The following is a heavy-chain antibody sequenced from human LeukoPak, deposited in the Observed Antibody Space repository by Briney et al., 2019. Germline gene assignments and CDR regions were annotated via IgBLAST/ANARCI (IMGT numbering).Heavy chain of an antibody. V-gene: IGHV3-53*01. Sequence: GGSLRLSCAASGFTVSSNYMSWVRQAPGKGLEWVSVIYSGGSTYYADSVKGRFTISRDNSKNTLYLQMNSLRAEDTAVYYCARGSRGRSSGWYYFDYWGQGTLVTVSS. CDR3: ARGSRGRSSGWYYFDY. CDR1: GFTVSSNY. D-gene: IGHD6-19*01. J-gene: IGHJ4*02. CDR2: IYSGGST.